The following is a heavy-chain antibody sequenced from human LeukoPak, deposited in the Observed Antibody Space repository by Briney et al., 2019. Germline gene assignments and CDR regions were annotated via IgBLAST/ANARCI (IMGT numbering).Heavy chain of an antibody. V-gene: IGHV4-59*01. J-gene: IGHJ4*02. CDR3: ARGARGYSYGHFDY. CDR1: GGSISSYY. CDR2: IYYSGST. D-gene: IGHD5-18*01. Sequence: KSSETLSLTCTVSGGSISSYYWSWIRQPPGEVLEWIGYIYYSGSTNYNPSLKSRVTISVDTSKNQFSLKLSSVTAADTAVYYCARGARGYSYGHFDYWGQGTLVTVSS.